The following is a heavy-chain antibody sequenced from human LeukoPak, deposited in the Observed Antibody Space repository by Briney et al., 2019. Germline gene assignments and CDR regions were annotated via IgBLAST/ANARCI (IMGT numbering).Heavy chain of an antibody. CDR3: AREGTAGTNLNWFDP. D-gene: IGHD1-1*01. V-gene: IGHV4-59*01. J-gene: IGHJ5*02. Sequence: PSETLSLTCTVSGGSISSYYWSWIRQPPGKGLEWIGYISYSGSTNFNPSLKSRVTISIDTSKNQFSLKLSSVTAANTAVYYCAREGTAGTNLNWFDPWGQGTLVTVSS. CDR2: ISYSGST. CDR1: GGSISSYY.